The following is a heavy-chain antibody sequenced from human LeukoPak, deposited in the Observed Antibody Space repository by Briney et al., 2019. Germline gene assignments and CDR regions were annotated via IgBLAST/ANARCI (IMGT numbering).Heavy chain of an antibody. CDR1: GGSISSSSYY. CDR3: ARVGAAADILNWFDP. J-gene: IGHJ5*02. D-gene: IGHD6-13*01. CDR2: IYYSGST. Sequence: SETLSLTCTVSGGSISSSSYYWGWIRQPPGKGLEWIGSIYYSGSTYYNPSLKSRVTISVDTSKNQFSLKLSSVTAADTAVYYCARVGAAADILNWFDPWGQGTLVTVSS. V-gene: IGHV4-39*07.